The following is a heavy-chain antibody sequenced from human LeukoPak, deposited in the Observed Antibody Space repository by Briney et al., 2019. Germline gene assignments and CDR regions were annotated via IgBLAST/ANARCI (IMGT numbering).Heavy chain of an antibody. CDR2: TIPIFGAP. J-gene: IGHJ5*02. Sequence: SVKVSCKVSGGSFRSSTFAWVRQAPGRGLEWMGGTIPIFGAPNYALEFQGRATITTDESTSTVYMELSSLTSEDTAIYYCARGPLHVALSSGSLKWLDPWGQGSLVTVSS. V-gene: IGHV1-69*05. CDR1: GGSFRSST. D-gene: IGHD5-12*01. CDR3: ARGPLHVALSSGSLKWLDP.